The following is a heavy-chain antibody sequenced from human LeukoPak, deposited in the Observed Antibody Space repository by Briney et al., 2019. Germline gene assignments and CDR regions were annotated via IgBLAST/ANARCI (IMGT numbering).Heavy chain of an antibody. D-gene: IGHD3-10*01. CDR2: INSDGSST. CDR3: ARDHRGSGSRYYYYYMDV. V-gene: IGHV3-74*01. Sequence: GGSLRLSCAASGFIFSDYYMGWIRQAPGKGLVWVSRINSDGSSTSYADSVKGRFTISRDNAKNTLYLQMNSLRAEDTAVYYCARDHRGSGSRYYYYYMDVWGKGTTVTISS. CDR1: GFIFSDYY. J-gene: IGHJ6*03.